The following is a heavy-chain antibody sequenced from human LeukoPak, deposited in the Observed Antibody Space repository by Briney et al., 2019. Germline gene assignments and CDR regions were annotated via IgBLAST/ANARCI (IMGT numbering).Heavy chain of an antibody. CDR1: GFTFTDYW. J-gene: IGHJ4*02. CDR2: IKQDGSVK. V-gene: IGHV3-7*01. Sequence: TGGPLRLSCSAYGFTFTDYWMTWVRQAPGKGLEWVANIKQDGSVKYYVDSVKGRFTISRDNAQNSLYLQMNSLRAEDTAVYYCARDEPDYWGQGTLVTVSS. CDR3: ARDEPDY.